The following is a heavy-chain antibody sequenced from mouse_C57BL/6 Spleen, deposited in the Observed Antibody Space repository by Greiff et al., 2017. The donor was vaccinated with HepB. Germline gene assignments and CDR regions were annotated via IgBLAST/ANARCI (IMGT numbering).Heavy chain of an antibody. Sequence: EVMLVESGGGLVQPKGSLKLSCAASGFSFNTYAMNWVRQAPGKGLEWVARIRSKSNNYATYYADSVKDRFTISRDDSESMLYLQMNNLKTEDTAMYYCVRHQWGFAYWGQGTLVTVSA. CDR3: VRHQWGFAY. CDR1: GFSFNTYA. V-gene: IGHV10-1*01. CDR2: IRSKSNNYAT. J-gene: IGHJ3*01.